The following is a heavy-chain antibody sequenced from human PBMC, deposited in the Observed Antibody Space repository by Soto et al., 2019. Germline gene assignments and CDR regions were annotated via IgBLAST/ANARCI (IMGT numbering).Heavy chain of an antibody. CDR2: IYYSGST. D-gene: IGHD3-9*01. CDR1: GGSISSGDYY. J-gene: IGHJ6*02. V-gene: IGHV4-30-4*01. CDR3: ARARKYYDILTGYSNYYGMDV. Sequence: SETLSLTCTVSGGSISSGDYYWSWIRQPPGKGLEWIGYIYYSGSTYYNPSLKSRVTISVDTSKNQFSLRLSSVTAADTAVYYCARARKYYDILTGYSNYYGMDVWGQGTTVTVSS.